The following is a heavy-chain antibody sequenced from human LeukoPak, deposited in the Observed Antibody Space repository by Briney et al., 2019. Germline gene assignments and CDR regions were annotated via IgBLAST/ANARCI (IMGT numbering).Heavy chain of an antibody. J-gene: IGHJ4*02. CDR2: MNPNRGNT. CDR1: GYTFTSYD. V-gene: IGHV1-8*01. D-gene: IGHD2-2*01. CDR3: ARPAGYQLPKEMFLYY. Sequence: ASVKVSCKASGYTFTSYDINWVRQATGQGLEWMGWMNPNRGNTGYAQKFQGRVTMTRNTSISTAYMELSSLRSEDTAVYYCARPAGYQLPKEMFLYYWGQGTLVTVSS.